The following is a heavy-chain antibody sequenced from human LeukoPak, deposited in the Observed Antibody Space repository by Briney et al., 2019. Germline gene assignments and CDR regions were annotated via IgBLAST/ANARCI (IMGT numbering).Heavy chain of an antibody. CDR1: GYTFTSYY. J-gene: IGHJ4*02. CDR3: ARGLSSLHIKGELDY. Sequence: GASVKVSCKASGYTFTSYYMHWVRQAPGQGLERMGIINPSGGSTSYAQKFQGRVTMTRDTSTSTVYMELSSLRSEDTAVYYCARGLSSLHIKGELDYWGQGTLVTVSS. V-gene: IGHV1-46*01. D-gene: IGHD3-16*01. CDR2: INPSGGST.